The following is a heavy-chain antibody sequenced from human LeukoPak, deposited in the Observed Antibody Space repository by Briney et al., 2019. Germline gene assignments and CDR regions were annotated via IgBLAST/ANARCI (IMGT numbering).Heavy chain of an antibody. D-gene: IGHD3-22*01. CDR3: AKNYYYDGSGYVDY. Sequence: GGSLRLSCAASGFTFSSYAMSWVRQAPGKGLEWVSAISGSGGSTYYADSVKGRFTISRDNSKNTLYLQMNSLRAEDTAVYYCAKNYYYDGSGYVDYWGQGTLVTVSS. J-gene: IGHJ4*02. CDR1: GFTFSSYA. CDR2: ISGSGGST. V-gene: IGHV3-23*01.